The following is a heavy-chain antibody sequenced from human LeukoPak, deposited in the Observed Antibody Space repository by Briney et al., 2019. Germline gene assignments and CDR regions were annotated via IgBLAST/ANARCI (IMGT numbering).Heavy chain of an antibody. D-gene: IGHD3-22*01. Sequence: GGSLRLSCAASGFTFSSYAMSWVRQAPGKGLEWVSAISGSGGSTYYADSVKGRFTISRDNSKNTLYLQMNSLRAEDTAVYYCAKDGGIVVVITSEGNYWGQGTLVTVSS. J-gene: IGHJ4*02. CDR3: AKDGGIVVVITSEGNY. CDR1: GFTFSSYA. V-gene: IGHV3-23*01. CDR2: ISGSGGST.